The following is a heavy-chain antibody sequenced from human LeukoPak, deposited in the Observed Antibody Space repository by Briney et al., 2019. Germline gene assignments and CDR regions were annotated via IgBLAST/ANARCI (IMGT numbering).Heavy chain of an antibody. V-gene: IGHV4-59*01. J-gene: IGHJ4*02. CDR1: GGSISSYY. CDR3: ARDASSYDAFDY. D-gene: IGHD5-12*01. Sequence: SETLSLTCTVSGGSISSYYWSWIRQPPGKGLAWIGYIYYSGSTNYNPSLKSRVTISVDTSKNQFSLKLSSVTAADTAVYYCARDASSYDAFDYWGQGTLVTVSS. CDR2: IYYSGST.